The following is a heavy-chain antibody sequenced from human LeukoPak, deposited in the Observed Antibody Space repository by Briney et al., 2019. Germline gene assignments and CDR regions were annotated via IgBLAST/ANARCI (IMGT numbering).Heavy chain of an antibody. CDR2: IKSKTDGGTT. CDR3: TTGPFDYYGSASYLANGMDV. V-gene: IGHV3-15*01. J-gene: IGHJ6*02. D-gene: IGHD3-10*01. CDR1: GFTFSNAW. Sequence: GGSLRLSCAASGFTFSNAWMSWVRPATGKGLEWVGRIKSKTDGGTTDYTAPVKGRFTISRDDSKNTLYLQMNSLKTEDTAVYYCTTGPFDYYGSASYLANGMDVWGQGTTVTVSS.